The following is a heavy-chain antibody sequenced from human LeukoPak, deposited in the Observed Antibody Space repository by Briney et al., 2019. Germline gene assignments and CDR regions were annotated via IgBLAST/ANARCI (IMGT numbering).Heavy chain of an antibody. CDR1: GFTFSSYW. V-gene: IGHV3-74*01. D-gene: IGHD5-18*01. CDR2: INSDGSST. Sequence: PGGSLRLSCAVSGFTFSSYWMHWVRQAPGKGLVWVSRINSDGSSTSYADSVKGRFTISRDNAKNTLYLQMNSLRAEDTAVYYCARDLITPTAMVTGGFDYWGQGTLVTVSS. J-gene: IGHJ4*02. CDR3: ARDLITPTAMVTGGFDY.